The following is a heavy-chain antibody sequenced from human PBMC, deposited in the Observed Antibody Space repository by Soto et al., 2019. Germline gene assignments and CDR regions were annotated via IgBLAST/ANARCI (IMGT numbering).Heavy chain of an antibody. CDR2: IWYDGSNK. D-gene: IGHD3-22*01. CDR1: GFTFSSYG. V-gene: IGHV3-33*01. CDR3: ARDDDSSGYPRYYFDY. Sequence: GGSLRLSCAASGFTFSSYGMHWVRQAPGKGLEWVAVIWYDGSNKYYADSVKGRFTISRDNSKNTLYLQMNSLRAEDTAVYYCARDDDSSGYPRYYFDYWGQGTLVTVS. J-gene: IGHJ4*02.